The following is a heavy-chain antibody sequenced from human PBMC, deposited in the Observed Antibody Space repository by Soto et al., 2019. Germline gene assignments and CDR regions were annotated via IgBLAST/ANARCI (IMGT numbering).Heavy chain of an antibody. CDR3: AKDGTDYYGSGSYYHDAFDI. D-gene: IGHD3-10*01. V-gene: IGHV3-23*01. CDR1: GFTFSSYA. Sequence: EVQLLESGGGLVQPGGSLRLSCAASGFTFSSYAMSWVRQAPGKGLEWVSAISGSGGSTYYADSVKGRFTISRDNSKNTLYLQMNSLRAEDTAVYYCAKDGTDYYGSGSYYHDAFDIWGQGTMVTVSS. CDR2: ISGSGGST. J-gene: IGHJ3*02.